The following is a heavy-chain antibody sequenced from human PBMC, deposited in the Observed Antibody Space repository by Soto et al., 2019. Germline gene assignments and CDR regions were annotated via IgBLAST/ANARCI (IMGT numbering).Heavy chain of an antibody. CDR3: ASPARIRFLEWLPSPLDV. J-gene: IGHJ6*02. V-gene: IGHV4-31*03. Sequence: SETLSLTCTVSGGSISSGGYYWSWLRQHPGKGLEWTGYIYYSGSTYYNPSLKSRVTISVDTSKNQFSLKLSSVTAADTAVYYCASPARIRFLEWLPSPLDVWGQGTTVTVSS. CDR2: IYYSGST. CDR1: GGSISSGGYY. D-gene: IGHD3-3*01.